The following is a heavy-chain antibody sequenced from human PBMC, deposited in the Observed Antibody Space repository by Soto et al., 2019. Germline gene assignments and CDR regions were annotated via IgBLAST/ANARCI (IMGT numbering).Heavy chain of an antibody. CDR2: MYSSGNT. J-gene: IGHJ5*02. D-gene: IGHD3-22*01. Sequence: SETLSLTCTVSAGSISRSNYYWGWIRQPPGKGLEWIGSMYSSGNTYYSPSLKSRVTISVDTSKNQFSLKLTSVTAADTAVYYCARQPYDSSGYYYGAWGQGTPVTVSS. V-gene: IGHV4-39*01. CDR1: AGSISRSNYY. CDR3: ARQPYDSSGYYYGA.